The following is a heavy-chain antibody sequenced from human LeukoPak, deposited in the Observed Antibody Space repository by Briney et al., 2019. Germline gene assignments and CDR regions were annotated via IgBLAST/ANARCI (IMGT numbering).Heavy chain of an antibody. D-gene: IGHD4-17*01. V-gene: IGHV3-23*01. CDR2: ISGSGGST. Sequence: GGSLRLSCAASGFTFSSYGMSWVRQAPGKGLEWVSAISGSGGSTYYADSVKGRFTISRDNSKNTLYLQMNSLRAEDTAVYYCAKRRGDYGTYYYYYMDVWGKGTTVTISS. CDR3: AKRRGDYGTYYYYYMDV. J-gene: IGHJ6*03. CDR1: GFTFSSYG.